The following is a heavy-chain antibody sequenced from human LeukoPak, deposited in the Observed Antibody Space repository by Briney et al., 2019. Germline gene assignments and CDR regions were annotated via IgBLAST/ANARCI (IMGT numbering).Heavy chain of an antibody. CDR2: ISSYNGNT. Sequence: ASVKVSCTASGYTFTSYGISWVRQPPGQGLERMGWISSYNGNTNYAQKLQGRVTMTTDTSTSAAYMALRSLRSDDTAVYYCARHTLYGSGSYYVYYFDYWGQGTLVTVSS. V-gene: IGHV1-18*01. D-gene: IGHD3-10*01. J-gene: IGHJ4*02. CDR3: ARHTLYGSGSYYVYYFDY. CDR1: GYTFTSYG.